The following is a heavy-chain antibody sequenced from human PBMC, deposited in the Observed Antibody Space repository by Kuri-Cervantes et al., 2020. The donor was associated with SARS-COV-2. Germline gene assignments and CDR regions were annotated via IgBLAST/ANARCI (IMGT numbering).Heavy chain of an antibody. J-gene: IGHJ4*02. Sequence: GGSLRLSCAASGFSFSNYAMSWVRQAPGRGLEWVAVVYSSDARTYYADSAKGCFSISRDNSKSPVYLQMNSLRVEDTAVYYRATVECAQNYLWCGYYTGWGQGTLVTVSS. CDR1: GFSFSNYA. V-gene: IGHV3-23*05. CDR2: VYSSDART. CDR3: ATVECAQNYLWCGYYTG. D-gene: IGHD3-3*01.